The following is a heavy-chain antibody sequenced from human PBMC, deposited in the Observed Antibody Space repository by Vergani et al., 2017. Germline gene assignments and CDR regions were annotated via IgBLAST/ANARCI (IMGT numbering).Heavy chain of an antibody. CDR3: ARATCSGGSFYRGFEY. CDR2: IIPSLATT. J-gene: IGHJ4*02. Sequence: QVQLVQSGAEVKKPGSSVKVSCKASGGTFSSYALNWVRQAPGQGLEWMGSIIPSLATTIYAQKFQGRVTITADESTSTAYMELSSLKSEDTAVFYCARATCSGGSFYRGFEYWGQGSLITVSS. V-gene: IGHV1-69*11. D-gene: IGHD2-15*01. CDR1: GGTFSSYA.